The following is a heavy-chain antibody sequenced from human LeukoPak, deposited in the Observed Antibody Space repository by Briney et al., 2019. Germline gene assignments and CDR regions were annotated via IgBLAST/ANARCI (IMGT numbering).Heavy chain of an antibody. D-gene: IGHD5-18*01. V-gene: IGHV3-23*01. Sequence: PGASLRLSCVASGFSLSGYAMSWVCQAPGKGLEWVSHIGTSDPGTFYADSVKGRFTISRDNSENTLYLQMNSLRDEDTAVYYCGRKDLKTPMVLLDVWGQGTTVIVSS. J-gene: IGHJ6*02. CDR1: GFSLSGYA. CDR2: IGTSDPGT. CDR3: GRKDLKTPMVLLDV.